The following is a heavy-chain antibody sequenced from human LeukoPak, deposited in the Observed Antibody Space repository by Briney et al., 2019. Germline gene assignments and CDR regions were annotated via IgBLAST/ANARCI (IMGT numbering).Heavy chain of an antibody. D-gene: IGHD2-21*02. CDR1: GFTFSSYG. J-gene: IGHJ4*02. Sequence: PGRSLRLSCAASGFTFSSYGMHWVRQAPGKGLEWVAVISYDGSNKYYADSVKGRFTISRDNSKNTLYLQMNSLRAEDTAVYYCAKDAAFLVVTATYYLDYWGQGTLVTVSS. CDR2: ISYDGSNK. CDR3: AKDAAFLVVTATYYLDY. V-gene: IGHV3-30*18.